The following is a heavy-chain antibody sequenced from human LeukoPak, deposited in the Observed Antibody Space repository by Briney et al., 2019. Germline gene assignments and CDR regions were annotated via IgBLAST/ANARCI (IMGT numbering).Heavy chain of an antibody. Sequence: SETLSLTCTVSHGPINSYYWSWIRQPPGKGLEWIGYIYYSGSTNYNPSLKSRVTISVDTSKNQFSLKLSSVTAADTAVYYCARQGYCTSTSCSPEFDPWGQGTLVTVSS. V-gene: IGHV4-59*08. CDR3: ARQGYCTSTSCSPEFDP. CDR2: IYYSGST. D-gene: IGHD2-2*01. CDR1: HGPINSYY. J-gene: IGHJ5*02.